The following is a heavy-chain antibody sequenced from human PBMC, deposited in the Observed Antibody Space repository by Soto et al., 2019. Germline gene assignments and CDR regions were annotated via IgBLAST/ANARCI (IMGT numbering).Heavy chain of an antibody. CDR2: ISVYNGNT. D-gene: IGHD2-8*01. V-gene: IGHV1-18*01. CDR1: GYSFATSG. CDR3: ARAGQYYDASVYAA. Sequence: QVKLVQSGTEVKKPGASIKVSCKASGYSFATSGMTWFRQAPGQGLEWMGWISVYNGNTNYDQKLQDRVTMTTDTSTNTAYLEVRNLRSDDTAVYYCARAGQYYDASVYAAWGQGTLVTVST. J-gene: IGHJ5*02.